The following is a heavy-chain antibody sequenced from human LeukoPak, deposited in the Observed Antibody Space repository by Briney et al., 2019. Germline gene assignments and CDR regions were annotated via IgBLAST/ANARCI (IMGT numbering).Heavy chain of an antibody. V-gene: IGHV4-59*11. CDR2: ISYIGST. CDR1: GGSMSSHY. CDR3: ARGPIVVPALWKGWFDP. J-gene: IGHJ5*02. D-gene: IGHD2-2*01. Sequence: KPSETLSLTCTVSGGSMSSHYWSWIRQPPGKGLEWIGYISYIGSTNYNPSLKSRVTISVDTSKNQFSLKLSSVTAADTAVYYCARGPIVVPALWKGWFDPWGQGTLVTVSS.